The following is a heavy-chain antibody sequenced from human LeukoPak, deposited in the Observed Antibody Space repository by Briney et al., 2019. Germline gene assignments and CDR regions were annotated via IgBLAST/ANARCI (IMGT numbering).Heavy chain of an antibody. D-gene: IGHD3-22*01. Sequence: GASVKVSCKASGYTFTGYYMHWVRQAPGQGLEWMGWINPNSGGTNYAQKFQGRVTMTRDTSISTAYMELSRLRSDDTAVYYCARDHHRRLYDSQARDTFDSWGQGTMVTVSS. V-gene: IGHV1-2*02. CDR1: GYTFTGYY. CDR3: ARDHHRRLYDSQARDTFDS. J-gene: IGHJ3*01. CDR2: INPNSGGT.